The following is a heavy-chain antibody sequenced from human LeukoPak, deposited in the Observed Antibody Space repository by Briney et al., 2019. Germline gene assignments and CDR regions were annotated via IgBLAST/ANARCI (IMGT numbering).Heavy chain of an antibody. Sequence: ASVKVSCKASGYTFTSYAMNWVRQAPGQGLEWMGWINTNTGNPTYAQGFTGRFVFSLDTSVSTAYLQISSLKAEDTAVYYCARDLDSGSYLRPEYFQHWGQGTLVTVSS. V-gene: IGHV7-4-1*02. CDR3: ARDLDSGSYLRPEYFQH. CDR1: GYTFTSYA. CDR2: INTNTGNP. D-gene: IGHD1-26*01. J-gene: IGHJ1*01.